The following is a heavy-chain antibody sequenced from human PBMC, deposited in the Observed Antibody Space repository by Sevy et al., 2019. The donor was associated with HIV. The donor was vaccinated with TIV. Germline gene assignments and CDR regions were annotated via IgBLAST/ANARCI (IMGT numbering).Heavy chain of an antibody. CDR2: IATTGDMT. D-gene: IGHD6-19*01. V-gene: IGHV3-23*01. CDR3: AKDFESSGRYEGGGD. CDR1: GFTFSKYA. J-gene: IGHJ1*01. Sequence: GGSLRLSCAASGFTFSKYAMNWVRQAPGKGLEWVSLIATTGDMTHYADSVKGRFTISRDDSKNMLFLQLSSVTAEDTAIYYWAKDFESSGRYEGGGDWGQGTLV.